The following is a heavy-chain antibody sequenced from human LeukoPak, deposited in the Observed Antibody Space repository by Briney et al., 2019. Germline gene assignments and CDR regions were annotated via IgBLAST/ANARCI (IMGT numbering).Heavy chain of an antibody. Sequence: GASVKVSCKASGYTFTSYGISWVRQAPGQGLEWMGWISAYNGNTNYAQKLQGRVTMTTDTSTSTAYMELRSLRSDDTAVYYCARNPRQRYFDWSRILWFDPWGQGTLVTVSS. CDR3: ARNPRQRYFDWSRILWFDP. V-gene: IGHV1-18*01. CDR2: ISAYNGNT. CDR1: GYTFTSYG. D-gene: IGHD3-9*01. J-gene: IGHJ5*02.